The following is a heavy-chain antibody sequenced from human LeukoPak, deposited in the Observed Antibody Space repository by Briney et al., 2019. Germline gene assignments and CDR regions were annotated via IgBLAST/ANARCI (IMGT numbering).Heavy chain of an antibody. CDR1: GGSISGYY. CDR3: ARDLGRGFFNGMDV. Sequence: SETLSLTCTVSGGSISGYYWNCRRQPPGKGLEWSGYVYYSGSTKYNPSFKSRVIISEDTSRNQFSLKLSSVTAADTAVYYCARDLGRGFFNGMDVWGQGTTVTVSS. CDR2: VYYSGST. D-gene: IGHD3-3*01. V-gene: IGHV4-59*01. J-gene: IGHJ6*02.